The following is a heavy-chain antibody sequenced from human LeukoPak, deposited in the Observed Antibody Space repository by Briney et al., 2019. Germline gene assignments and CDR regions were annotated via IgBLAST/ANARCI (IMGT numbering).Heavy chain of an antibody. D-gene: IGHD4-17*01. CDR3: AKDLKGVAPTVTTFDY. CDR1: GFTFSSYA. V-gene: IGHV3-23*01. CDR2: ISGSGGST. Sequence: GGSLRLSCAASGFTFSSYAMSWVRQAPGKGLEWVSAISGSGGSTYYADSVKGRFTISRDNSKNTLYPQVNSLRAEDTAVYYCAKDLKGVAPTVTTFDYWGQGTLVAVSS. J-gene: IGHJ4*02.